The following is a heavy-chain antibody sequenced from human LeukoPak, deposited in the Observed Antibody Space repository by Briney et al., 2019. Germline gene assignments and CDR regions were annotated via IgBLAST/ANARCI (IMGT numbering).Heavy chain of an antibody. J-gene: IGHJ1*01. D-gene: IGHD6-13*01. CDR3: ARDEIGADRSSWYMS. CDR2: IYPDDSQT. V-gene: IGHV5-51*01. Sequence: KSGESLKISCKGSGYYFNNYWITWVRQMPGKGLEWMGIIYPDDSQTRYSPSFQGQVTISADKSIRTSYLQCRSLKASDTARYYCARDEIGADRSSWYMSWGQGTLVTVS. CDR1: GYYFNNYW.